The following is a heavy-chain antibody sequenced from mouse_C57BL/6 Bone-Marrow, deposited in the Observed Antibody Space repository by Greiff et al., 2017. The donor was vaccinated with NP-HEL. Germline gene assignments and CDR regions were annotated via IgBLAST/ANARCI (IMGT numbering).Heavy chain of an antibody. CDR1: GYTFTNYW. D-gene: IGHD6-2*01. J-gene: IGHJ2*01. Sequence: QVQLQQSGAELVRPGTSVKMSCKASGYTFTNYWIGWAKQRPGHGLEWIGDIYPGGGYTNYNEKFKGKATLTADKSSSTAYMQFSSLTSEDSAIYSCARLGLPPLCVDYWGQGTTLTVSS. CDR2: IYPGGGYT. CDR3: ARLGLPPLCVDY. V-gene: IGHV1-63*01.